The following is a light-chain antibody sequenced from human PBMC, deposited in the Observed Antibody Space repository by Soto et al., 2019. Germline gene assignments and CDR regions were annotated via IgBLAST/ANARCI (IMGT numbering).Light chain of an antibody. V-gene: IGKV3-20*01. CDR2: GAS. J-gene: IGKJ5*01. CDR1: QSISSSF. CDR3: QHYDSLPIT. Sequence: PGERASLSCGASQSISSSFLAWYQQKPGQPPMLLIYGASSRATGIPDRFSGSGSGTDFTLTISRLEPEDFAVFYCQHYDSLPITFGQGTRLEIK.